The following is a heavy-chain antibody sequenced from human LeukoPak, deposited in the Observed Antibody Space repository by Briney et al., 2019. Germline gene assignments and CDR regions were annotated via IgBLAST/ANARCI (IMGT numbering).Heavy chain of an antibody. CDR1: GFTFSDYY. D-gene: IGHD5-24*01. J-gene: IGHJ4*02. V-gene: IGHV3-11*05. CDR3: ARGGRWLPSVFDY. Sequence: GGSLRLSCAASGFTFSDYYMSWIRQAPGKGLEWVSYISSSSSYTNYADSVKGRFTISRDNAKNSLYLQMNSLRAEDTAVYYCARGGRWLPSVFDYWGQGTLVTVSS. CDR2: ISSSSSYT.